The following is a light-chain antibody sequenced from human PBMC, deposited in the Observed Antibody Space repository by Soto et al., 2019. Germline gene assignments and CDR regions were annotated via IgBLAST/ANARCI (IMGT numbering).Light chain of an antibody. CDR3: QQYNNYPFT. CDR1: QSISGS. Sequence: AIQLTQSPSSLSASVGDRVTIACRASQSISGSLAWYQQKPGKAPKLLLYEASSLESGVPSRFSGSGSGTDFTLTISSLQPEDFATYYCQQYNNYPFTFGQGTLLEIK. CDR2: EAS. V-gene: IGKV1D-13*01. J-gene: IGKJ5*01.